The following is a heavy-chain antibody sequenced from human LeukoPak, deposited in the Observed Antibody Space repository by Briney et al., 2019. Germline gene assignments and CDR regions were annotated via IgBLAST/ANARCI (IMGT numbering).Heavy chain of an antibody. D-gene: IGHD6-19*01. CDR2: IGTAGDT. Sequence: GSLRLSCAASGFTLSSYAMHWVRQATGKGLEWVSAIGTAGDTYYPGSVKGRFTISRENAKNSLYLQMNSLRAGDTAVYYCARVSSSGHTFDYWGQGTLVTVSS. V-gene: IGHV3-13*01. CDR3: ARVSSSGHTFDY. CDR1: GFTLSSYA. J-gene: IGHJ4*02.